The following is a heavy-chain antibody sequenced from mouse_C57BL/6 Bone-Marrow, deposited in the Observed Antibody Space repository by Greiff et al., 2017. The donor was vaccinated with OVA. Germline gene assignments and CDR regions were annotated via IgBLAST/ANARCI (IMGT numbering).Heavy chain of an antibody. CDR2: IYPGGGYT. Sequence: QVQLQQPGTELVKPGASVKLSCKASGYTFTSYWMHWVKQRPGHGLEWIGDIYPGGGYTNYNEKFKSKATLTVDTSSSTAYMQLSSLTSEDSAVYYCAREVFDYWGQGTTLTVSS. CDR1: GYTFTSYW. V-gene: IGHV1-53*01. CDR3: AREVFDY. J-gene: IGHJ2*01.